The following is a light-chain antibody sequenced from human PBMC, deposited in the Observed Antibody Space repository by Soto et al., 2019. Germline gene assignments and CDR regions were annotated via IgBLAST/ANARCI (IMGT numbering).Light chain of an antibody. Sequence: DIQMTQSPSSLSASVGDRVTITCRASQSITNNLNWYQQKPGKDPKLLIYAASSLENGVPSSFSGSGSGTDFTLTISSLQPEDFATYYCQQTYSAPYSFGQGTKLEIK. J-gene: IGKJ2*01. V-gene: IGKV1-39*01. CDR3: QQTYSAPYS. CDR2: AAS. CDR1: QSITNN.